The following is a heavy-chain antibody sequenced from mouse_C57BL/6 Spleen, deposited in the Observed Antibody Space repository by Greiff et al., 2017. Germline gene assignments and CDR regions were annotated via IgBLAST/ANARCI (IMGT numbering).Heavy chain of an antibody. Sequence: QVQLQQSGAELARPGASVKLSCKASGYTFTSYGISWVKQRTGQGLEWIGEIYPRSGNNYYNEKFKGKATLTADKSSSTAYMELRSLTSEDSAVYFCARDPPYGSSYDDYAMDYWGQGTSVTVSS. D-gene: IGHD1-1*01. CDR2: IYPRSGNN. J-gene: IGHJ4*01. CDR1: GYTFTSYG. CDR3: ARDPPYGSSYDDYAMDY. V-gene: IGHV1-81*01.